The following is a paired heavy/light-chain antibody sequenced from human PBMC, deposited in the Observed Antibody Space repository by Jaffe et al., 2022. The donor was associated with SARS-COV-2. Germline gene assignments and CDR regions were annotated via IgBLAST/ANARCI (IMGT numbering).Light chain of an antibody. Sequence: EIVLTQSPGTLSLSPGERATLSCRASQSVSSNSLAWYQQKPGQAPSLLIHGASSRATGIPDRFSGSGSGTDFTLTISRLEPEDCAVYYCQQYGSSPQTFGQGTKVEIK. CDR3: QQYGSSPQT. V-gene: IGKV3-20*01. CDR2: GAS. J-gene: IGKJ1*01. CDR1: QSVSSNS.
Heavy chain of an antibody. CDR1: GFTFSSHA. J-gene: IGHJ4*02. Sequence: LVQPGGDLVQPGGSLRLSCAASGFTFSSHAMSWVRQAPGKGLEWVSGISSSGGTTHYADSVKGRFSISRDNSKNTLYLQMSSLRAEDTAVYYCARGSAWHWLVFDYWGQGTLVTVSS. CDR3: ARGSAWHWLVFDY. CDR2: ISSSGGTT. D-gene: IGHD6-19*01. V-gene: IGHV3-23*04.